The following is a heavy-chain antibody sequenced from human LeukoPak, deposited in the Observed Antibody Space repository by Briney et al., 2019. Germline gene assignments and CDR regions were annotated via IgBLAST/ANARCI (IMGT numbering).Heavy chain of an antibody. J-gene: IGHJ5*02. Sequence: ASVKVSCKASGFTFTSYDINWVRQATGQGLEWMGWMNPNSGNTGYAQKFQGRVTMTRNTSISTAYMELSSLRSEDTAVYYCARASYSYGSNWFDPWGQGTLVTVSS. V-gene: IGHV1-8*01. CDR1: GFTFTSYD. CDR3: ARASYSYGSNWFDP. CDR2: MNPNSGNT. D-gene: IGHD5-18*01.